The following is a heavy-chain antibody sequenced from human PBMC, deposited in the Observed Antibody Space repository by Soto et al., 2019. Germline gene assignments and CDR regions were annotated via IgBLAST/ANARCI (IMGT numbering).Heavy chain of an antibody. V-gene: IGHV4-30-4*01. D-gene: IGHD1-20*01. CDR1: GGSISSGDYY. CDR2: IYYSGST. CDR3: ARAGITGTTVDY. Sequence: SETLSLTCTVSGGSISSGDYYWSWIRQPPGKGLEWIGYIYYSGSTYYNPSLKSRVTISVDTSKNQFPLKLSSVTAADTAVYYCARAGITGTTVDYWGQGTLVTVSS. J-gene: IGHJ4*02.